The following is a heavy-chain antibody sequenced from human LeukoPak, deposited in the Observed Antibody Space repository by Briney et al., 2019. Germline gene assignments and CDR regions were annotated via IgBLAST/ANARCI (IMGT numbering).Heavy chain of an antibody. CDR3: AKDTLNYYYYGMDV. V-gene: IGHV3-30*02. CDR2: IRYDGSNK. CDR1: GFTFSSYG. Sequence: GGSLRLSCAASGFTFSSYGMRWVRQAPGKGLEWVAFIRYDGSNKYYADSVKGRFTISRDNSKNTLYLQMNSLRAEDTAVYYCAKDTLNYYYYGMDVWGQGTTVTVSS. J-gene: IGHJ6*02.